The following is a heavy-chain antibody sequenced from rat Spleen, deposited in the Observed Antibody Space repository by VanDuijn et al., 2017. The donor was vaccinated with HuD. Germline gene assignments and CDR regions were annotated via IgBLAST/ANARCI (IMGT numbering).Heavy chain of an antibody. CDR2: ISYDGGST. D-gene: IGHD1-11*01. CDR3: TTATEGMGVMDA. Sequence: EVQLVESGGGLVQPGRSMKLSCAASGFTFSNYGMAWVRQAPKKGLEWVAYISYDGGSTYYRDSVKGRFTISRDNAKSTLYLQMDSLRSEDTATYYCTTATEGMGVMDAWGQGASVTVSS. CDR1: GFTFSNYG. J-gene: IGHJ4*01. V-gene: IGHV5-20*01.